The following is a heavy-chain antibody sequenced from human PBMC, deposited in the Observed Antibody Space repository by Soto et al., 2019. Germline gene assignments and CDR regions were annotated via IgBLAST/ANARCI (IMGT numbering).Heavy chain of an antibody. V-gene: IGHV3-23*01. CDR3: ARDWYFDY. Sequence: GGSLRLSCAASGFTFSSYAMSWVRQAPGKGLEWVSAISSTAGTYYTDSVKGRFTISRDNSKNTVFLQMNNLRAEDTAVYYCARDWYFDYWGQGSLVTVPS. J-gene: IGHJ4*02. CDR1: GFTFSSYA. CDR2: ISSTAGT.